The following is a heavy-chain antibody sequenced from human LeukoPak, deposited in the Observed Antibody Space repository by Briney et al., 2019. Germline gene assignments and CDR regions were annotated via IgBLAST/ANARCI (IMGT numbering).Heavy chain of an antibody. CDR3: AKGGITGTFGGYYFDY. CDR1: GFTFSSYD. Sequence: GGSLRLSCAASGFTFSSYDMHWVRQAPGKGLEWVAVISYDGSNKYSADSVKGRFTISRDNAKNTLYLQMNSLRAEDTAVYYCAKGGITGTFGGYYFDYWGQGTLVTVSS. V-gene: IGHV3-30*18. D-gene: IGHD1-7*01. J-gene: IGHJ4*02. CDR2: ISYDGSNK.